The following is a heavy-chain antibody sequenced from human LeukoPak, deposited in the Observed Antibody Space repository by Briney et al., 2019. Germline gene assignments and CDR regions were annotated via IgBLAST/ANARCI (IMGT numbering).Heavy chain of an antibody. CDR2: INHSGST. J-gene: IGHJ5*02. V-gene: IGHV4-34*01. CDR3: AATPRYDSRLWSDP. D-gene: IGHD3-3*01. Sequence: SETLSLTCAVYGGSFSGYYWSWIRQPPGKGLEWIGEINHSGSTNYNPSLKSRVTISVDTSKNQFSLKLSSVTAADTAVYYCAATPRYDSRLWSDPWGQGTLVTVSS. CDR1: GGSFSGYY.